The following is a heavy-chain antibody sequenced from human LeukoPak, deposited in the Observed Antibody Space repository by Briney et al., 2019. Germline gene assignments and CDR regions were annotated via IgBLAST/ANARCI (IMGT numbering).Heavy chain of an antibody. Sequence: GGSLRLSCAASGFTFSSDAMSWVRQAPGKGLEWVSGISGSGGSTYYADSVKGRFTISRDNSKNTLYLQMNSLRAEDTAVYYCASPPYYYGSGSYSRDFDYWGQGTLVTVSS. CDR1: GFTFSSDA. V-gene: IGHV3-23*01. D-gene: IGHD3-10*01. CDR3: ASPPYYYGSGSYSRDFDY. J-gene: IGHJ4*02. CDR2: ISGSGGST.